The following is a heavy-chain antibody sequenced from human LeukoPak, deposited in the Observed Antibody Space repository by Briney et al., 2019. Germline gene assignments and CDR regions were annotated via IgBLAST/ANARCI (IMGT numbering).Heavy chain of an antibody. CDR1: GFTFDDYT. Sequence: GGSLRLSCAASGFTFDDYTMHGVRQAPGKGLEWVSLISWDGGSTYYADSVKGRFTISRDNSKNSLYLQMNSLRTEDTALYYCAKDMGDSSGFDYWGQGTLVTVSS. V-gene: IGHV3-43*01. J-gene: IGHJ4*02. CDR3: AKDMGDSSGFDY. CDR2: ISWDGGST. D-gene: IGHD3-22*01.